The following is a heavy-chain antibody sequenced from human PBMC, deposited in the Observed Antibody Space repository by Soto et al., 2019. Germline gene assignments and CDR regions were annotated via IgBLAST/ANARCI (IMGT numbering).Heavy chain of an antibody. CDR2: IYYSGST. Sequence: QVQLQESGPGLVKPSETLSLTCTVSGGSVSSGSYYWSWIRQPPGKGLEWIGYIYYSGSTNYNPSLKSRVTISVDTSKNQFSLKLSSVTAADTAVYYCARDDSPIVVVVAATRGGAFDIWGQGTMVTVSS. CDR1: GGSVSSGSYY. CDR3: ARDDSPIVVVVAATRGGAFDI. V-gene: IGHV4-61*01. J-gene: IGHJ3*02. D-gene: IGHD2-15*01.